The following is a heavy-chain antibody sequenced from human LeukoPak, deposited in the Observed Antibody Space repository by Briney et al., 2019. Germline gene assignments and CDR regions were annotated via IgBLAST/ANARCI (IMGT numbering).Heavy chain of an antibody. Sequence: SETLSLTCTVSGGSISSYYWSWIRQPAGKGLEWIGRIYTSGSTNYNPSLKSRVTMSVDTSKNQFSLKLSSVTAADTAVYYCARDRYDYVSGDAFDIWGQGTMVTVSS. D-gene: IGHD3-16*01. CDR2: IYTSGST. CDR1: GGSISSYY. J-gene: IGHJ3*02. V-gene: IGHV4-4*07. CDR3: ARDRYDYVSGDAFDI.